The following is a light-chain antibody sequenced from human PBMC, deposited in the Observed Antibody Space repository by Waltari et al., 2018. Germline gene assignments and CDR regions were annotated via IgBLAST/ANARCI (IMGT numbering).Light chain of an antibody. CDR3: QQYGNSPAT. V-gene: IGKV3-20*01. CDR1: KSVASNY. J-gene: IGKJ1*01. Sequence: EVVLTQSPGTLYLSPGERATLSCRASKSVASNYLAWYKHKPGQAPRLLIYDASNRATGIPERFSGSGSGTDFTLTISRLEPEDFAVYACQQYGNSPATFGQGTKVEMK. CDR2: DAS.